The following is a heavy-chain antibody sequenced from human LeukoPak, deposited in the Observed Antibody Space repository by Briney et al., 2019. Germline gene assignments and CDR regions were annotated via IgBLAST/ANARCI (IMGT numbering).Heavy chain of an antibody. CDR1: GFTFGSYA. D-gene: IGHD3-10*01. V-gene: IGHV3-23*01. J-gene: IGHJ4*02. CDR2: ISGSGGST. CDR3: ARDWGGGSGAGIDC. Sequence: PGGSLRLSCAASGFTFGSYAMSWVRQAPGKGLEWVSAISGSGGSTYYADSVKGRFTISRDNAENSLYLQMNGLRAEDTAVYYCARDWGGGSGAGIDCWGQGTLVTVSS.